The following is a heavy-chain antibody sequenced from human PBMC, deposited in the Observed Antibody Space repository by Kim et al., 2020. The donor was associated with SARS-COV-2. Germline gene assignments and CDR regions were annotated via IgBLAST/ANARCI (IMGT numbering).Heavy chain of an antibody. V-gene: IGHV3-33*01. CDR1: GFSFSRYG. J-gene: IGHJ4*02. CDR2: IWYDGSNK. CDR3: ARDRSSSSLGPDY. D-gene: IGHD6-6*01. Sequence: GGSLRLSCAASGFSFSRYGMHWVRQAPGKGLEWVAVIWYDGSNKYYADSVKGRFTISRDNSKNTLYLQMNSLRGEDTDVYYCARDRSSSSLGPDYWGQGTLVTVSS.